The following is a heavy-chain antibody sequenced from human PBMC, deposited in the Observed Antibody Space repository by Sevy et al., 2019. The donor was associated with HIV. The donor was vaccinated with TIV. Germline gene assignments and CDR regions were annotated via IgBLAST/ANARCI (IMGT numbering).Heavy chain of an antibody. D-gene: IGHD1-1*01. J-gene: IGHJ1*01. Sequence: GGSLRLSCAASGFTVSSNYMSWVRQAPGKGLEWVSVIYSGGSTYYADSVKGRFTISRDNSKNTLYLQMKSLRAEDTAVYYCARDGMATTETGEYFQHWGQGTLVTVSS. CDR2: IYSGGST. CDR1: GFTVSSNY. CDR3: ARDGMATTETGEYFQH. V-gene: IGHV3-53*01.